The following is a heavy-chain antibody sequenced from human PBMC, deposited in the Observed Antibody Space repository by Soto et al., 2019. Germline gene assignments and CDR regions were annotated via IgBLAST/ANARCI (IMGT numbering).Heavy chain of an antibody. CDR3: ARGPSNGGFDY. V-gene: IGHV4-34*01. D-gene: IGHD7-27*01. CDR1: GGSFSGYY. CDR2: INHSGST. J-gene: IGHJ4*02. Sequence: PSETLSLTCAVYGGSFSGYYWTWIRQPPGTGLEWIGEINHSGSTNYNPSLKSRVTISVDTSKNQFSLKLTSVTAADTAVYYCARGPSNGGFDYWGLGTLVTVSS.